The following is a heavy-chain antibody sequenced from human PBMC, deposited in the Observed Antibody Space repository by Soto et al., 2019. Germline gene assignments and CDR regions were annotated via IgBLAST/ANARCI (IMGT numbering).Heavy chain of an antibody. V-gene: IGHV4-39*01. CDR2: IYNSGST. Sequence: SETLSLTCTVSGGSICSSSYYWGWIRQPPGKGLGWNGGIYNSGSTYYNPSLKSRVTISVDTSKNQFSLKLSSVTAADTAVYYCARLPRGWYFSYYYGMDVWGRGTTVTVSS. D-gene: IGHD6-19*01. J-gene: IGHJ6*02. CDR3: ARLPRGWYFSYYYGMDV. CDR1: GGSICSSSYY.